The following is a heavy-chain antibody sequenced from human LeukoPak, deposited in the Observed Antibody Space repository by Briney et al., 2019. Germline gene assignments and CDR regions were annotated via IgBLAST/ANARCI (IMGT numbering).Heavy chain of an antibody. CDR1: GYTFTGYY. D-gene: IGHD3-9*01. Sequence: GASVKVSCKASGYTFTGYYMHWVRQAPGQGLEWMGWINPNSGGTNYAQKFQGRVTMTRDTSISTAYMELSRLRSDDTAVYYCARDANYDILTGPDLNWFDPWGQGTLVTASS. J-gene: IGHJ5*02. CDR2: INPNSGGT. V-gene: IGHV1-2*02. CDR3: ARDANYDILTGPDLNWFDP.